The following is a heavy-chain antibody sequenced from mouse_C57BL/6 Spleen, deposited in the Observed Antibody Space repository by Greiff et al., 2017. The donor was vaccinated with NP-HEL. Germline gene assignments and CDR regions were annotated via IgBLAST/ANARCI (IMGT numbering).Heavy chain of an antibody. V-gene: IGHV10-1*01. D-gene: IGHD1-1*01. CDR3: VSYYYGSSYYAMDY. CDR1: GFSFNTYA. J-gene: IGHJ4*01. CDR2: IRSKSNNYAT. Sequence: EVKVEESGGGLVQPKGSLKLSCAASGFSFNTYAMNWVRQAPGKGLEWVARIRSKSNNYATYYADSVKDRFTISRDDSESMLYLQMNNLKTEDTAMYYCVSYYYGSSYYAMDYWGQGTSVTVSS.